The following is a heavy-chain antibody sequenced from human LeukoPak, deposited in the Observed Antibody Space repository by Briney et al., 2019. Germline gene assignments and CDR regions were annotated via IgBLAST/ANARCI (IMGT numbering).Heavy chain of an antibody. CDR2: ISYDGSNK. Sequence: GGSLRLSCVVSGFTFNRCWMNWVRQAPGKGLEWVAVISYDGSNKYYADSVKGRFTISRDNSKNTLYLQMNSLRAEDTAVYYCARSGHDSSGYPSYYYYYGMDVWGQGTTVTVSS. D-gene: IGHD3-22*01. CDR1: GFTFNRCW. CDR3: ARSGHDSSGYPSYYYYYGMDV. J-gene: IGHJ6*02. V-gene: IGHV3-30-3*01.